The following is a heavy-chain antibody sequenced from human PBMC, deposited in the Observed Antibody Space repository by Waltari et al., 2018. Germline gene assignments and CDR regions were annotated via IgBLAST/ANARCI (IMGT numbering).Heavy chain of an antibody. CDR2: INHSGST. D-gene: IGHD5-12*01. V-gene: IGHV4-34*01. CDR3: ARSGVTSGYPRKVCDD. J-gene: IGHJ4*02. Sequence: QVQLQQWGAGLLQPSETLSLTCAVYGGSFSGYSWCWIRQPPGKGLEWIGEINHSGSTNYKTSLKSRQTIVVDTSKNQFSMKLSSVTAADTAVYYCARSGVTSGYPRKVCDDWGQGTLVTVSS. CDR1: GGSFSGYS.